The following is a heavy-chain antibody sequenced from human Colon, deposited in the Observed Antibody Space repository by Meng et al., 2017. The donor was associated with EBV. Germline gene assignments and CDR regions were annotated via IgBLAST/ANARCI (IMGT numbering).Heavy chain of an antibody. CDR2: ISHSGTT. Sequence: LQGTGPGLEIPRVPLPLAWSLSGASIDSDNCWNWVRQTPGKGLEWIGEISHSGTTNYNPSLKSRVTISIDKSKNQFSLKLTSVTAADTAVYYCARDYYASGFVFDLWGQGTLVTVSS. D-gene: IGHD3-10*01. V-gene: IGHV4-4*03. CDR3: ARDYYASGFVFDL. CDR1: GASIDSDNC. J-gene: IGHJ5*02.